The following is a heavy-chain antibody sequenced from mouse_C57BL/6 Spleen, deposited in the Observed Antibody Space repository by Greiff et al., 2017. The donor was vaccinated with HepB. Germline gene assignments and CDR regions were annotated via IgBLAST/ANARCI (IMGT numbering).Heavy chain of an antibody. Sequence: QVQPQQSGAELVRPGASVTLSCKASGYTFTDYEMHWVKQTPVHGLEWIGAIDPETGGTAYNQKFKGKAILTADKSSSTAYMELRSLTSEDSAVYYCTGGSSHWYFDVWGTGTTVTVSS. V-gene: IGHV1-15*01. CDR1: GYTFTDYE. CDR2: IDPETGGT. J-gene: IGHJ1*03. D-gene: IGHD1-1*01. CDR3: TGGSSHWYFDV.